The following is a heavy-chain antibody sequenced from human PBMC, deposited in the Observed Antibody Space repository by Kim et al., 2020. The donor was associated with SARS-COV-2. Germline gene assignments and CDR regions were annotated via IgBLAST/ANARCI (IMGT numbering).Heavy chain of an antibody. J-gene: IGHJ3*02. V-gene: IGHV1-69*13. CDR3: ARWGENSDYYDSSGPDAFDI. CDR2: IIPIFGTA. D-gene: IGHD3-22*01. CDR1: GGTFSSYA. Sequence: SVKVSCKASGGTFSSYAISWVRQAPGQGLEWMGGIIPIFGTANYAQKFQGRVTITADESTSTAYVELSSLRSEDTAVYYCARWGENSDYYDSSGPDAFDIWGQGTMVTVSS.